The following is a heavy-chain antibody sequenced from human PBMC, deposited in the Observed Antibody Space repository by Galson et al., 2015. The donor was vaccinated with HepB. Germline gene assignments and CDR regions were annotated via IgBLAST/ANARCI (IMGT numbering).Heavy chain of an antibody. CDR3: ARDRRRSSWYWGYDAFDI. CDR1: GGSFSGYY. J-gene: IGHJ3*02. Sequence: LSLTCAVYGGSFSGYYWSWIRQPPGKGLEWIGEINHSGSTNYNPSLKSRVTISVDTSKNQFSLKLSSVTAADTAVYYCARDRRRSSWYWGYDAFDIWGQGTMVTVSS. V-gene: IGHV4-34*01. D-gene: IGHD6-13*01. CDR2: INHSGST.